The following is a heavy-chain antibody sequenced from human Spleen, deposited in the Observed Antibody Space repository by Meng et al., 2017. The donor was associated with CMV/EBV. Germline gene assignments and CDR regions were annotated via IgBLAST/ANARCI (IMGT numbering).Heavy chain of an antibody. V-gene: IGHV3-23*03. CDR2: IYSGGSST. Sequence: GESLKISCADSGFTFSSYAMSWVRQAPGKGLEWVSVIYSGGSSTYYADSVKGRFTISRDNSKNTLYLQMNSLRAEDTAVYYCANRLYWGQGTLVTVSS. CDR1: GFTFSSYA. CDR3: ANRLY. J-gene: IGHJ4*02.